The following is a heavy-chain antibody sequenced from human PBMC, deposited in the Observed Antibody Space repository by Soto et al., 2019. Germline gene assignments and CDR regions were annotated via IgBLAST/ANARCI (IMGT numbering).Heavy chain of an antibody. D-gene: IGHD2-2*03. CDR2: INPSGGST. V-gene: IGHV1-46*01. CDR3: ARDGYCSSTSCTSGNWFDP. Sequence: QVQLVQSGAEVKKPGASVKVSCKASGYTFTSYYMHWVRQAPGQGLEWMGIINPSGGSTSYAQKFQGRVTMTRDTSTSTVYMELSSLRSEDTSVYYCARDGYCSSTSCTSGNWFDPWGQGTLVTVSS. J-gene: IGHJ5*02. CDR1: GYTFTSYY.